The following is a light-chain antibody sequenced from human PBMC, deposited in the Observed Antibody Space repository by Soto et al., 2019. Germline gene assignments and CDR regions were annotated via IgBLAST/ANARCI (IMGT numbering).Light chain of an antibody. J-gene: IGLJ2*01. CDR2: EVS. CDR1: SSDVGAYNY. CDR3: SSYTSFNTLV. Sequence: ALTQPASVSGSPGQSITISCTGTSSDVGAYNYVSWYQQHPGKAPKLVIYEVSNRPSGVSNRFSGSKSGNTASLTVSGLQAEDEGDYFCSSYTSFNTLVFGGGTKVTVL. V-gene: IGLV2-14*01.